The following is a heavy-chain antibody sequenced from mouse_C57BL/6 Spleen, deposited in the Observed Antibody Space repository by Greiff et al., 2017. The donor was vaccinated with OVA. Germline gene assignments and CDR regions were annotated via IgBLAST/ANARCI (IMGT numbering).Heavy chain of an antibody. D-gene: IGHD2-2*01. J-gene: IGHJ2*01. CDR2: INPYNGGT. Sequence: VQLQQSGPVLVKPGASVKMSCKASGYTFTDYYMNWVKQSHGKSLEWIGVINPYNGGTSYNQKFKGKATLTVDKSSSTAYMELNSLTSEDSAVYYCARLNSGYDEGFDYWGQGTTLTVSS. CDR3: ARLNSGYDEGFDY. CDR1: GYTFTDYY. V-gene: IGHV1-19*01.